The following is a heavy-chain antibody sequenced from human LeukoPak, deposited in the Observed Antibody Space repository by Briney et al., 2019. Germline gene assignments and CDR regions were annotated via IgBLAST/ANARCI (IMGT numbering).Heavy chain of an antibody. J-gene: IGHJ4*02. V-gene: IGHV3-48*01. CDR2: ISSSRSTI. Sequence: GGSLRLSCAASGFTFSSHAMTWVRHAPGKGLEWVSYISSSRSTIYYADSVKGRFTISRDDAKNSLFLQMNSLRGEDTAVYYCARDCSGGSCYLDYWGRGTLVTVSS. CDR3: ARDCSGGSCYLDY. CDR1: GFTFSSHA. D-gene: IGHD2-15*01.